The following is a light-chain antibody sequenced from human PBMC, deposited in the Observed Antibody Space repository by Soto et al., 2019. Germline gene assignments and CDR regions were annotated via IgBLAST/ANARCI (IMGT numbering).Light chain of an antibody. CDR3: QQYGTSPTT. Sequence: EIVLTQSPGTLSLSPGERATLSCRASQRVSSSYLAWYQQKPGQAPRFLIYGASTRATGIPVRFSGSGSGTDFTLTISRLEPEDFAVYYCQQYGTSPTTFGQGTKVEIK. V-gene: IGKV3-20*01. CDR2: GAS. CDR1: QRVSSSY. J-gene: IGKJ1*01.